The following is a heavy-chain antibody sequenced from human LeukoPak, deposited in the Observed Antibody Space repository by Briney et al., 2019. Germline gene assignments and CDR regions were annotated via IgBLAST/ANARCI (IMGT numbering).Heavy chain of an antibody. Sequence: GGSLRLSCAASGFTFSSYSMNWVRQAPGKGLEWVANIKRDGSEKYFVDSVKGRFTISRDNAKNSLYLQMNSLRAEDTAVYYCARGCIGATSFDYWGQGTLVTVSS. CDR1: GFTFSSYS. V-gene: IGHV3-7*03. CDR2: IKRDGSEK. J-gene: IGHJ4*02. CDR3: ARGCIGATSFDY. D-gene: IGHD3-16*01.